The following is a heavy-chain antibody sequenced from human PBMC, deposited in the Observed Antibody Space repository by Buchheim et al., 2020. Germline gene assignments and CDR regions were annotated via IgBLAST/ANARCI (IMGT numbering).Heavy chain of an antibody. Sequence: VQLLESGGGVVQPGRSLRLSCEASQFTFDSYGMHWARQAPGKGLEWVAVIWDGGGGKYYADSVKGRFNISRDNSNNTLYLQMNSLRVEATAVYYCASDWRPITIFGVVISHWGQGTL. V-gene: IGHV3-33*01. J-gene: IGHJ4*02. CDR2: IWDGGGGK. CDR1: QFTFDSYG. D-gene: IGHD3-3*01. CDR3: ASDWRPITIFGVVISH.